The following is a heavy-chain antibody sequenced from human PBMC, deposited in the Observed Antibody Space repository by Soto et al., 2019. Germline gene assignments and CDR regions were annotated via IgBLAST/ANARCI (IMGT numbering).Heavy chain of an antibody. J-gene: IGHJ2*01. CDR3: AKVGSYYEQYDHWYFEL. CDR1: GFTFSSYA. CDR2: ITRSGDYT. D-gene: IGHD3-22*01. Sequence: EVQLLESGGGLVQPGGSLRLSCAASGFTFSSYAMTWVRQAPGKGLEWVSAITRSGDYTHYVDSVKGRFTISRDNSKNTLYLQMNSLRAVDTAVSYCAKVGSYYEQYDHWYFELWGRGTIVTVFS. V-gene: IGHV3-23*01.